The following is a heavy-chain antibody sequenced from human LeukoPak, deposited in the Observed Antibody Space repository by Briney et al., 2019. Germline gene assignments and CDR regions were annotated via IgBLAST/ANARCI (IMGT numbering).Heavy chain of an antibody. CDR2: ISWDGGST. J-gene: IGHJ6*03. D-gene: IGHD6-13*01. Sequence: GGSLRLSCAASGFTFDDYAMHRVRQAPGKGLEWVSLISWDGGSTYYADSVKGRFTISRDNSKNSLYLQMNSLRAEDTALYYCAKSPAADHRGYYYYMDVWGKGTTVTVSS. CDR1: GFTFDDYA. CDR3: AKSPAADHRGYYYYMDV. V-gene: IGHV3-43D*03.